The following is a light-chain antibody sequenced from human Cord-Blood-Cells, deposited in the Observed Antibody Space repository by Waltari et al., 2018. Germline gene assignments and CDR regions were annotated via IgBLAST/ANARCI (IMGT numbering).Light chain of an antibody. V-gene: IGLV3-19*01. CDR2: GKN. Sequence: SSELTQDPAVSVALGQTVRITCQGDSLRSYYASWYQQKPGQAPVLVIYGKNNRPSGSPDRFSGSSSGNTASWTITGAQAEDEADYYCNSRDSSGNHYVFGTGTKVTVL. CDR3: NSRDSSGNHYV. CDR1: SLRSYY. J-gene: IGLJ1*01.